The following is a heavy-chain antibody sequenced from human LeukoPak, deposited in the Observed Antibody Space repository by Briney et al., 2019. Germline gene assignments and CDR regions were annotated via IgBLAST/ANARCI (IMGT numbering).Heavy chain of an antibody. D-gene: IGHD6-13*01. J-gene: IGHJ4*02. V-gene: IGHV1-69*05. CDR3: ASSISIAAAGPFDY. CDR2: IIPIFGTA. CDR1: GGTFSSYA. Sequence: SVKVSCKASGGTFSSYAISWVRQAPGQGLEWMGGIIPIFGTANYAQKFQGRVTITTDESTSTAYMELSSLRSEDTAVYYCASSISIAAAGPFDYWGQGTLVTVSS.